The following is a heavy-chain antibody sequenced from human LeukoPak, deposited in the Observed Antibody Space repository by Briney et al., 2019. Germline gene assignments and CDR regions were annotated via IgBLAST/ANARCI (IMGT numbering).Heavy chain of an antibody. V-gene: IGHV3-48*03. CDR1: GFTFSSYE. J-gene: IGHJ4*02. D-gene: IGHD3-22*01. Sequence: GGSLRLSCAASGFTFSSYEMNWVRQAPGKGLEWASYISSSGSTIYYADSVKGRFTISRDNAKNSLYLQMNSLRAEDTAVYYCAREGGDSSGYYGYFDYWGQGTLVTVSS. CDR3: AREGGDSSGYYGYFDY. CDR2: ISSSGSTI.